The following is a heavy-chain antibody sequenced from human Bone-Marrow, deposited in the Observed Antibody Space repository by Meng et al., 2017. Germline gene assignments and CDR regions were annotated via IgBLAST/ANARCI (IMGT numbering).Heavy chain of an antibody. D-gene: IGHD5-12*01. CDR2: IYYSGST. J-gene: IGHJ4*02. CDR1: GGSISSYY. Sequence: GSLRLSCTVSGGSISSYYWSWIRQPPGKGLEWIGYIYYSGSTNYNPSLKSRVTISVDTSKNQFSLKLSSVTAEDTAVYYCARVRAWMFDYWGQGTLVTVSS. V-gene: IGHV4-59*01. CDR3: ARVRAWMFDY.